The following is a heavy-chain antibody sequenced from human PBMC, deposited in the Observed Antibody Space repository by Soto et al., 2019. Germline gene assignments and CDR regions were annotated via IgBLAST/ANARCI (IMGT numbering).Heavy chain of an antibody. CDR3: GSTNYNPSLKSRVTISVDTSKNQFSLKLSSVTAADTAVYYCARGPYDFWSGYYRKENYYYYYMDV. D-gene: IGHD3-10*01. V-gene: IGHV1-3*01. CDR2: INAGNGNT. Sequence: ASVKVSCKASGYTFTSYAMHWVRQAPGQRLEWMGWINAGNGNTKYSQKFQGRVTITRDTSASTAYMELSSLRSEDTAVYYSGSTNYNPSLKSRVTISVDTSKNQFSLKLSSVTAADTAVYYCARGPYDFWSGYYRKENYYYYYMDVWGKGTTVTV. J-gene: IGHJ6*03. CDR1: GYTFTSYA.